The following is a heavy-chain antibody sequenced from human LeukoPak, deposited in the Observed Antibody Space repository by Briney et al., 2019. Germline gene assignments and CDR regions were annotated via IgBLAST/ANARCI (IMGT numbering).Heavy chain of an antibody. Sequence: SETLSLTCTVSGGSISSGGYYWSWIRQHPGKGLEWIGYIYYSGSTYYNPSLKSRVTISVDTSKNQFSLKLSSVTAADTAVYYCAASMALAGMFDYWGQGTLVTVSP. CDR1: GGSISSGGYY. J-gene: IGHJ4*02. V-gene: IGHV4-31*03. CDR2: IYYSGST. D-gene: IGHD6-19*01. CDR3: AASMALAGMFDY.